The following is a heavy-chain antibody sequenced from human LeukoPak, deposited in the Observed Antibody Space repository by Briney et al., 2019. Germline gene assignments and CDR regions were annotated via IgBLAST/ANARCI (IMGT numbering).Heavy chain of an antibody. CDR2: ISSSSSYI. V-gene: IGHV3-21*01. Sequence: GGSLRLSCAASGFTVSSNYMSWVRQAPGKGLEWVSSISSSSSYIYYADSVKGRFTVSRDNAKNTLYLQMNSLRADDTAVYYCARDRTTVTVFDYWGQGTLVTVSS. J-gene: IGHJ4*02. CDR3: ARDRTTVTVFDY. CDR1: GFTVSSNY. D-gene: IGHD4-17*01.